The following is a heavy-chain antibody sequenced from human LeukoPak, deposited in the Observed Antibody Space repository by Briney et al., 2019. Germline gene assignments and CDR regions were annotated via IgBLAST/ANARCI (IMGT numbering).Heavy chain of an antibody. J-gene: IGHJ4*02. CDR2: IIPILGIA. V-gene: IGHV1-69*04. CDR1: GGTFSSYA. D-gene: IGHD6-19*01. CDR3: ASPSPPGYSSGWSDY. Sequence: GASVKVSCKASGGTFSSYAISWVRQAPGQGLEWMGRIIPILGIANYAQKFQGRVTITADKSTSTAYMELSSLRSEDTAVYYCASPSPPGYSSGWSDYWGQGTLVTVSS.